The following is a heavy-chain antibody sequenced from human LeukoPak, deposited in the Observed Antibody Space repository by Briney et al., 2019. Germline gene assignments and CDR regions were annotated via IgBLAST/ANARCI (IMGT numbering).Heavy chain of an antibody. CDR2: MWYDGTIK. Sequence: PGRSLRLSCAASGFTLNNHGVHWVRQAPGKGLEWIALMWYDGTIKDYADSVKGRFTVSRDTSKNTVYLQMNSLRVDDTAVYYCARDWANRFDPWGQGTLVTVSS. D-gene: IGHD3-16*01. CDR3: ARDWANRFDP. J-gene: IGHJ5*02. V-gene: IGHV3-33*01. CDR1: GFTLNNHG.